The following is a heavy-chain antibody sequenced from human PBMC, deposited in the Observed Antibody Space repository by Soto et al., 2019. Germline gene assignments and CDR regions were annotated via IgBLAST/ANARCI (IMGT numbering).Heavy chain of an antibody. Sequence: ASVKVSCKASGYIFTGYYMHLVRQAPGQGLEWMGWINPNSGDTNYTQKFQGWVTMTRDTSISTAYMELSRLRSDDTAVYYCATSRISIAVAGETEYYFDYWGQGTPVTVS. J-gene: IGHJ4*02. CDR2: INPNSGDT. D-gene: IGHD6-19*01. CDR3: ATSRISIAVAGETEYYFDY. V-gene: IGHV1-2*04. CDR1: GYIFTGYY.